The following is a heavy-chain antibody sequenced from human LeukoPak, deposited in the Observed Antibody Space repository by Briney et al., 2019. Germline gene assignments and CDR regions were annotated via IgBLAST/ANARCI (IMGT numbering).Heavy chain of an antibody. Sequence: ASVKVSFKASGYTFTSYGISWVRQAPGQGLEWMGWISPYNGNTNYAQKLQGRVTMTTDTSTSTAYMELRTLRSDDTAVYYCARVVGSGSFDYWGQGTLVTVSS. J-gene: IGHJ4*02. CDR2: ISPYNGNT. D-gene: IGHD3-10*01. CDR1: GYTFTSYG. CDR3: ARVVGSGSFDY. V-gene: IGHV1-18*01.